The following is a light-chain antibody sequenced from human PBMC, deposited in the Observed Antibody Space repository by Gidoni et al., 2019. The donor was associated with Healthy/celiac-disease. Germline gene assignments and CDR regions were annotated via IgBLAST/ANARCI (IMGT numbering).Light chain of an antibody. CDR3: QQRSNFWT. CDR2: DAS. Sequence: DIVLTQSPATLSLSPGERATLSCRASQSVSSYLAWYQQKPGQAPRLLIYDASNRATGIPARFSGSGSGTDFTLTISSLEPEDFAVYYCQQRSNFWTFXQXTKVXIK. V-gene: IGKV3-11*01. CDR1: QSVSSY. J-gene: IGKJ1*01.